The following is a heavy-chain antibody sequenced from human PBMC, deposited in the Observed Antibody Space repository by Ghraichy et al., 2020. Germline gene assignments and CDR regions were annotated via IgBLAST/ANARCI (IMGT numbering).Heavy chain of an antibody. J-gene: IGHJ4*02. Sequence: SETLSLTCTVSGGSISSYYWSWIRQPPGKGLEWIGEINHSGSTNYNPSLKSRVTISVDTSKNQFSLKLSSVTAADTAVYYCARRSGSKVLPRFDYWGQGTLVTVSS. CDR3: ARRSGSKVLPRFDY. D-gene: IGHD3-3*01. CDR1: GGSISSYY. V-gene: IGHV4-34*01. CDR2: INHSGST.